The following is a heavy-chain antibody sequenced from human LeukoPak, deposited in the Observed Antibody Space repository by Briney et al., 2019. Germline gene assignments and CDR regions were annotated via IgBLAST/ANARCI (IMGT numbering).Heavy chain of an antibody. Sequence: GGSLRLSCAASGFTFSSYEMNWVRQASGKGLEWVSYIGSSGNATYYADSVKGRFTISRDNAKSSPYLQMNSLRAEDTAVYYCASPGLGGTSDLDYWGQGTLVTVSS. CDR2: IGSSGNAT. D-gene: IGHD3-16*01. J-gene: IGHJ4*02. CDR3: ASPGLGGTSDLDY. CDR1: GFTFSSYE. V-gene: IGHV3-48*03.